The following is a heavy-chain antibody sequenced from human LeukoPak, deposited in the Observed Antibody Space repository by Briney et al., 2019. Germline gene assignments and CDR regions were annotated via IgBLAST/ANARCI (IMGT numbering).Heavy chain of an antibody. CDR2: IHSNYDT. CDR3: TRGHAAMGEH. J-gene: IGHJ4*02. CDR1: DFNVIPDY. Sequence: GGSLRLSCAVSDFNVIPDYMTWVRQAPGKGLECISVIHSNYDTYYAASVRVRFTISKETSNYMLYLQMNSLRAEDTAIYFCTRGHAAMGEHWGQGILVTVSS. D-gene: IGHD5-18*01. V-gene: IGHV3-53*01.